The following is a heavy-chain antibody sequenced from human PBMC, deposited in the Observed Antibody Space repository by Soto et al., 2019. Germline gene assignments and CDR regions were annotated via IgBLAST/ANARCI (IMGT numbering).Heavy chain of an antibody. Sequence: PGGSLRLSCAASGFTFSSYGMHWVRQAPGKGLEWVAVIWYDGSNKYYADSVKGRFTISRDNSKNTLYLQMNSLRAEDTAVYYCARGRYSSGLLTQYYYYGMDVWGQGTTVTVSS. CDR1: GFTFSSYG. V-gene: IGHV3-33*01. J-gene: IGHJ6*02. D-gene: IGHD6-19*01. CDR2: IWYDGSNK. CDR3: ARGRYSSGLLTQYYYYGMDV.